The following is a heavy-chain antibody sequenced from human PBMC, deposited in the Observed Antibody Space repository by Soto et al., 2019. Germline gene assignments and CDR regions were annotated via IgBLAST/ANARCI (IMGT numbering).Heavy chain of an antibody. CDR3: ARGTVLPGPASSYYAVRV. J-gene: IGHJ6*04. D-gene: IGHD3-16*01. CDR1: EVSHRDYF. CDR2: ISRSSQDI. Sequence: QVQLVGSGGGLGQPGASLRLSCEVSEVSHRDYFMTWVRQAPGKGLEWLAYISRSSQDISYADSVKGRVTVSRDKVKNSSFLQMRTPRGAYTGLYYWARGTVLPGPASSYYAVRVWGKGTTVTVSS. V-gene: IGHV3-11*01.